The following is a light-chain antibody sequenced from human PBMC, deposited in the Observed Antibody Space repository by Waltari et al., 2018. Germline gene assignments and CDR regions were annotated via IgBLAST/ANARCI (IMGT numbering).Light chain of an antibody. CDR2: TAS. J-gene: IGKJ1*01. CDR1: ETVDKY. V-gene: IGKV1-39*01. CDR3: QQSYFAPWT. Sequence: DIQMTQSPSSLSASVGDRVTITCRASETVDKYLNWYQQKPGKAPKLLIYTASRLQSGVPSRFSGSGSGTDFTLTISSLQPEDFATYYCQQSYFAPWTFGQGTKVESK.